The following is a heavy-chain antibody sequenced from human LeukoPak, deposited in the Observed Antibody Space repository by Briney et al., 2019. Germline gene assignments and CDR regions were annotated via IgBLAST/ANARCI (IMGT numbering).Heavy chain of an antibody. J-gene: IGHJ6*02. CDR1: GGSISSYY. CDR3: AREGGGPLRTGYYYGMDV. Sequence: ASETLSLTCTVSGGSISSYYWSWIRQPPGKGLEWIGEIYYSGSTNYNPSLKSRVTISVDTSKNQFSLRLSSVTAADTAVYYCAREGGGPLRTGYYYGMDVWGQGTTVTVSS. V-gene: IGHV4-59*01. D-gene: IGHD3-16*01. CDR2: IYYSGST.